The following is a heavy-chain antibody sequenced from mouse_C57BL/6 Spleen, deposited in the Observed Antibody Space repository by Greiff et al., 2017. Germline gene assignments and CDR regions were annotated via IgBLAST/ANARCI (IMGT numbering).Heavy chain of an antibody. D-gene: IGHD1-1*01. CDR2: IDPSDSYT. CDR1: GYTFTSYW. V-gene: IGHV1-50*01. J-gene: IGHJ2*01. Sequence: QVQLQQPGAELVKPGASVKLSCKASGYTFTSYWMQWVKQRPGQGLEWIGEIDPSDSYTNYNQKFKGKATLTVDTSSSTAYMQLSSLTSEDSAVYYCARGITTVEATRPFDYWGQGTTLTVSS. CDR3: ARGITTVEATRPFDY.